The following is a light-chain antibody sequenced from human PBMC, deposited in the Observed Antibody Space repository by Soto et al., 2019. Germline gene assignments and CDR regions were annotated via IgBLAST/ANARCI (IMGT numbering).Light chain of an antibody. J-gene: IGKJ4*01. V-gene: IGKV3-20*01. Sequence: EIVLTQTPGTLSLSPRERATLSCSASRSLSTNLAWYQQKPGQAPRLLIYGASSRATGIPDRFSGSGSGTDFTLTISRLEPEDFAVYYCQQYGSSPLTFGGGTKVDIK. CDR3: QQYGSSPLT. CDR1: RSLSTN. CDR2: GAS.